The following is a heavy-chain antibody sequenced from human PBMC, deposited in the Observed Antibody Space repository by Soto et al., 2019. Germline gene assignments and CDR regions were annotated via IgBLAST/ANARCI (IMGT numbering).Heavy chain of an antibody. V-gene: IGHV1-18*04. CDR1: GYKFTTYG. CDR2: ISTYNVNT. Sequence: QVQLLQSGAEVKKPGASVKVSCKASGYKFTTYGITWVRQAPGQGLEWLGGISTYNVNTDYAQNLQDRVTMTTETSTSTAYVEVRSLTSDDTAVYFCARGLGTNGLDVWGQGTTVTVSS. D-gene: IGHD7-27*01. J-gene: IGHJ6*02. CDR3: ARGLGTNGLDV.